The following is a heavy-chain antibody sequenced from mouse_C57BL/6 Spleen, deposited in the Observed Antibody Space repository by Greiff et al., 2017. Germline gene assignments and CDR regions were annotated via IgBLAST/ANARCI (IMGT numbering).Heavy chain of an antibody. CDR1: GFSLTSYG. D-gene: IGHD2-3*01. J-gene: IGHJ4*01. V-gene: IGHV2-2*01. CDR3: ARNGGWLPPGAMDY. Sequence: VQLQESGPGLVQPSQSLSITCTVSGFSLTSYGVHWVRQSPGKGLEWLGVIWSGGSTDYNAAFISRLSISKDNSKSQVFFKMNSLQADDTAIYYCARNGGWLPPGAMDYWGQGTSVTVSS. CDR2: IWSGGST.